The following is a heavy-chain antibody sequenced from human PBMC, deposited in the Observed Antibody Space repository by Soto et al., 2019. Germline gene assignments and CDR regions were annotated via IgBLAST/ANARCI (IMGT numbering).Heavy chain of an antibody. V-gene: IGHV1-18*01. Sequence: QVQLVQSGIEVKNPGASVKVSCKASGYAFTSFGISWVRQAPRQGLEWMGWTVANNGYTKYAQNLQGRVTLITDTSTSTAYMELRSLMYDDTAVYYCARCSGGTCYASYAFDIWGQGTMVTVSS. CDR1: GYAFTSFG. D-gene: IGHD2-15*01. J-gene: IGHJ3*02. CDR2: TVANNGYT. CDR3: ARCSGGTCYASYAFDI.